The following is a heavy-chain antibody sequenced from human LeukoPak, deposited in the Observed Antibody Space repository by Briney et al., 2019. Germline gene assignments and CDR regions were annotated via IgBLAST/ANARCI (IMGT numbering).Heavy chain of an antibody. CDR1: GGSVSSGHYY. CDR3: AGRRISYFDS. J-gene: IGHJ4*02. V-gene: IGHV4-61*01. CDR2: IYSSGST. D-gene: IGHD2-15*01. Sequence: PSETLSLTCTVSGGSVSSGHYYWSWIRQPPGKGLEWIGNIYSSGSTKYNPSLKSRVTISVDTSKNQFSLKLSSLTAADTAVYYCAGRRISYFDSWGQGTLVTVSS.